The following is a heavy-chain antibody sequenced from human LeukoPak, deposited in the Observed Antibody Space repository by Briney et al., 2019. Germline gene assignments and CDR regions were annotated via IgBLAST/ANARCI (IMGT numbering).Heavy chain of an antibody. CDR3: ARGPGLLWFGELDD. CDR1: GGTFSSCA. Sequence: AASVKVSCKASGGTFSSCAISWVRQAPGQGLEWMGRIIPILGIANYAQKFQGRVTITADKSTSTAYMELSSLRSEDTAVYYCARGPGLLWFGELDDWGQGTLVTVSS. D-gene: IGHD3-10*01. J-gene: IGHJ4*02. V-gene: IGHV1-69*04. CDR2: IIPILGIA.